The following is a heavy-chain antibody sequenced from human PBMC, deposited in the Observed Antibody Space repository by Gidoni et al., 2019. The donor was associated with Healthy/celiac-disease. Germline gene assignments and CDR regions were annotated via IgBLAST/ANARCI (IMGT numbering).Heavy chain of an antibody. J-gene: IGHJ3*02. D-gene: IGHD6-13*01. CDR1: GYTFSSYY. CDR3: ARELRQQLADAFDI. Sequence: QVQLSQSGAEVTKPGASVKVSCKASGYTFSSYYMHWVRQDPGQGLEWMGIINPSGGSTSYAQKFQGRVTMTRDTSTSTVYMELSSLRAEDTAVYYCARELRQQLADAFDIWGQGTMVTVSS. V-gene: IGHV1-46*01. CDR2: INPSGGST.